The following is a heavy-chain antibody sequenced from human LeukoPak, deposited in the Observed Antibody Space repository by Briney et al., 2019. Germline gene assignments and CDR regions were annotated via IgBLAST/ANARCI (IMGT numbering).Heavy chain of an antibody. CDR1: GGSFSGYY. D-gene: IGHD2-15*01. V-gene: IGHV4-34*01. Sequence: SETLSLTCAVYGGSFSGYYWSWIRQPPGKGLEWIGEINHSGSTNYNPSLKSRVTISVDTSKNQFSLKLSSVTAADTAVYYCARGRGYCSGGSCYLDYWGQGTLVTVSS. CDR3: ARGRGYCSGGSCYLDY. CDR2: INHSGST. J-gene: IGHJ4*02.